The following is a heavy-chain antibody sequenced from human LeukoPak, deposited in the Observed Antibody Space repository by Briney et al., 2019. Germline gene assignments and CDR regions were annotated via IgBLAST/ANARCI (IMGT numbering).Heavy chain of an antibody. CDR1: GGTFSSYA. V-gene: IGHV1-69*05. J-gene: IGHJ5*02. Sequence: ASVKVSCKASGGTFSSYAISWVRQAPGQGLEWMGGIIPIFGTANYAQKFQGRVTITTDESTSTAYMELSSLRSDDTAVYYCARDSVAAAGTTSTAYNWFDPWGQGTLVTVSS. D-gene: IGHD6-13*01. CDR2: IIPIFGTA. CDR3: ARDSVAAAGTTSTAYNWFDP.